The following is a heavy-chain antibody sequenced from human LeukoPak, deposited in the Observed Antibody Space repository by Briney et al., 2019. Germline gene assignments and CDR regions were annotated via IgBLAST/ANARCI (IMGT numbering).Heavy chain of an antibody. V-gene: IGHV1-46*01. CDR3: ARGPDRMRVDH. CDR1: AYTFSVYS. J-gene: IGHJ4*02. D-gene: IGHD1-14*01. Sequence: ASVKVSCKASAYTFSVYSMHWVRQPPGQGLGWVGIINPSDGTTTYAQKFQDRVTMTRDTSTTTFYMELSGLRSEHTAIYYCARGPDRMRVDHWGQGTLVTVSS. CDR2: INPSDGTT.